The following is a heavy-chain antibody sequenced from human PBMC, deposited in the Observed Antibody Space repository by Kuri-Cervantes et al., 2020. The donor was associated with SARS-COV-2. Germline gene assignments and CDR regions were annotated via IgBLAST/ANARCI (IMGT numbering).Heavy chain of an antibody. CDR1: GGSFSGYY. J-gene: IGHJ5*02. Sequence: ESLKISCAVYGGSFSGYYWSWIRQPPGKGLEWIGYIYHSGSTNYNPSLNSRVTISIDTSKNQFALRLSTVTAADTAVYYCARGGTYYYDRSGFDWFDPWGQGTLVTVSS. V-gene: IGHV4-59*01. D-gene: IGHD3-22*01. CDR2: IYHSGST. CDR3: ARGGTYYYDRSGFDWFDP.